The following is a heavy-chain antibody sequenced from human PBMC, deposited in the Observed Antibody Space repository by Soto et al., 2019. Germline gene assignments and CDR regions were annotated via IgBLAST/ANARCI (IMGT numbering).Heavy chain of an antibody. CDR3: AIARVADSSLDH. D-gene: IGHD3-3*01. CDR2: IRFDSSEI. V-gene: IGHV3-30*02. CDR1: GFTFSTKP. Sequence: RGSLRLSCVGSGFTFSTKPCTGFRRVPAKGLDGGPLIRFDSSEIHNPDSVKGQFTFSXXXPXXTXXLXVNSXRPXDTAVYYCAIARVADSSLDHWGQGTLVTVSS. J-gene: IGHJ4*02.